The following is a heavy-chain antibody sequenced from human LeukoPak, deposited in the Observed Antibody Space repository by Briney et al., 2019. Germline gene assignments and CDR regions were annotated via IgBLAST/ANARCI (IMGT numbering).Heavy chain of an antibody. CDR2: IYKSGIT. Sequence: PSETLSLTCSVSGGSISSYYWSWIRQPPGKGLEWLGYIYKSGITNYNPSLKSRVTISVDTSKNQFSLKLSSVTAADTAVYYCARSLQFGDHTFDIWGQGTMVTVSS. CDR1: GGSISSYY. V-gene: IGHV4-59*01. CDR3: ARSLQFGDHTFDI. D-gene: IGHD3-10*01. J-gene: IGHJ3*02.